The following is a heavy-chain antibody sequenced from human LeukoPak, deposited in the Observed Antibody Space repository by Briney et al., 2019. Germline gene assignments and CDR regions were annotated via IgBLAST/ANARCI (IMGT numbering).Heavy chain of an antibody. V-gene: IGHV1-2*02. J-gene: IGHJ4*02. Sequence: GASVKVSCKASGYTFTGYYMHWVRQAPGQGLEWMGWINPNSGGTNYAQKFQGRVTMTRDMSISTAYMELSRLRSDDTAVYYCATSYVWGSYRPNPFDYWGQGTLVTVSS. D-gene: IGHD3-16*02. CDR3: ATSYVWGSYRPNPFDY. CDR1: GYTFTGYY. CDR2: INPNSGGT.